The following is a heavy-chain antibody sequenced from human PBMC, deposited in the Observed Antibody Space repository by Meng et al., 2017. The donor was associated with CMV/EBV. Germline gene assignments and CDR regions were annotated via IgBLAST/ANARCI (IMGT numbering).Heavy chain of an antibody. V-gene: IGHV3-23*01. CDR2: ISGSGGST. CDR3: AKGGSSGWIGRY. D-gene: IGHD6-19*01. CDR1: GFTFSSYA. J-gene: IGHJ4*02. Sequence: GESLKISCAASGFTFSSYAVSWVRQAPGKGLEWVSAISGSGGSTYYADSVKGRFTISRDNSKNTLYLQMNSLRAEDTAVYYCAKGGSSGWIGRYWGQGTLVTVSS.